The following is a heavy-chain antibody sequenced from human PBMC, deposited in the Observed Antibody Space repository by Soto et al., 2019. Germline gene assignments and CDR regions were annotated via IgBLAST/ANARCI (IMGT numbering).Heavy chain of an antibody. Sequence: GESLKISCEGSGYNFASYWITWVRQMPGKGLEWMGRIDPSDSYTNYSPSFQGHVTISVDKSTSTAYLQWSSLKASDTAMCYCARLEGDSWFDPWGQGALVTVSS. CDR1: GYNFASYW. D-gene: IGHD2-21*02. CDR3: ARLEGDSWFDP. CDR2: IDPSDSYT. V-gene: IGHV5-10-1*01. J-gene: IGHJ5*02.